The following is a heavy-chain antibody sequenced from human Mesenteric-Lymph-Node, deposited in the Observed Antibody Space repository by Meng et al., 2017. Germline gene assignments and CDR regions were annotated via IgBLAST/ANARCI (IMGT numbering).Heavy chain of an antibody. Sequence: QVQLVESGGGVVQPGRSLRLSCAASGFTFSSYGMHWVRQAPGKGLEWVAVIWYDGSNKNYADSVKGRFTISRDNSKNTLYLQMNSLRAEDTAVYYCARGEMVRGLDYWGQGTLVTVSS. CDR3: ARGEMVRGLDY. V-gene: IGHV3-33*01. CDR2: IWYDGSNK. CDR1: GFTFSSYG. D-gene: IGHD3-10*01. J-gene: IGHJ4*02.